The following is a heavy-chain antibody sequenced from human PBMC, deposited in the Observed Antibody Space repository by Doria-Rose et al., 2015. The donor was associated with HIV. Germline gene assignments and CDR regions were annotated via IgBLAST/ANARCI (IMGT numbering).Heavy chain of an antibody. V-gene: IGHV2-26*01. Sequence: ESGPVQVKPTETLTLTCTVSGVSLSSPGMGVSWIRQPPGKALEWLAHIFSDDERSHKTSLKSRLTISRGTSKSQVVLTMTDMDPVDTATYYCARIKSSRWYHKYYFDFWGQGTLVIVSA. CDR2: IFSDDER. J-gene: IGHJ4*02. CDR3: ARIKSSRWYHKYYFDF. CDR1: GVSLSSPGMG. D-gene: IGHD6-13*01.